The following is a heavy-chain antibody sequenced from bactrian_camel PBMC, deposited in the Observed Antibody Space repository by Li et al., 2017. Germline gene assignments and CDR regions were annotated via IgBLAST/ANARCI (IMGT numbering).Heavy chain of an antibody. CDR1: GFTFSSYA. CDR2: IGSSGATT. Sequence: VQLVESGGGLVQPGGSLRLSCAASGFTFSSYAMNWVRQVPGKGLEWVSHIGSSGATTYYADSVEGRFTTSRDNANNTVYLQMNSLKSEDTALYYCATHYTADAGYSDWGQGTQVTVS. J-gene: IGHJ4*01. CDR3: ATHYTADAGYSD. D-gene: IGHD4*01. V-gene: IGHV3S40*01.